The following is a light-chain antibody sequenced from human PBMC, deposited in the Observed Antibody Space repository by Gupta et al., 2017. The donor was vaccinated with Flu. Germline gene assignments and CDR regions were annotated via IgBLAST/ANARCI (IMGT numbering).Light chain of an antibody. V-gene: IGLV1-51*01. J-gene: IGLJ3*02. CDR3: GTWESSLGAV. CDR2: DND. Sequence: QSVLTQPPSVSAAPGQRVTISCSGTNANVGSNYVAWYQQVPGTAPKLLIYDNDKRPAGIPDRFSGSQSGTSATLGITGRQTGDEADYYCGTWESSLGAVFGGGTKLTVL. CDR1: NANVGSNY.